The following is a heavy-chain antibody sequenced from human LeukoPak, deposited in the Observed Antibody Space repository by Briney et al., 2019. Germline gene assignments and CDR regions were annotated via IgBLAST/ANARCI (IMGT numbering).Heavy chain of an antibody. CDR2: ISSSSSYI. CDR3: ARQIDYYGSGSLPDY. J-gene: IGHJ4*02. CDR1: GVTLSSYS. V-gene: IGHV3-21*01. D-gene: IGHD3-10*01. Sequence: GGSLRLSCAASGVTLSSYSMNWVRQAPGKGLEWVSSISSSSSYIYYADSVKGRFTISRDNAKNSLYLQMNSLRAEDTAVYYCARQIDYYGSGSLPDYWGQGTLVTVSS.